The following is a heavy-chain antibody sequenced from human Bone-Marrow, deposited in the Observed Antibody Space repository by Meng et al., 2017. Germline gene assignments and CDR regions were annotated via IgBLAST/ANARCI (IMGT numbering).Heavy chain of an antibody. D-gene: IGHD5-18*01. CDR3: ARDGYSYGYTFYYFDY. CDR1: GFTFSSYE. J-gene: IGHJ4*02. Sequence: GGSLRLSCAASGFTFSSYEMHWVRQAPGKGLEWVSYISGSGRDIYYADSVKGRFTISRDNAKNSLYLQMNSLRVEDTAVYYCARDGYSYGYTFYYFDYWGQGTLVTVSS. V-gene: IGHV3-48*03. CDR2: ISGSGRDI.